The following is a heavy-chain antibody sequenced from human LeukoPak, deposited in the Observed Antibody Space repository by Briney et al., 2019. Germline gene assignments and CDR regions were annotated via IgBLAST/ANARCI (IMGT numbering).Heavy chain of an antibody. D-gene: IGHD6-25*01. Sequence: GGSLRLSCAASGFTFSSYSMNWVRQAPGKGLEWVSYISTSSSSIYHADSVKSRFTISRDNAKNSLFLQMNSLRDEDTAVYYCARGAGSDYYYYYGMDVWGQGTTVTVSS. J-gene: IGHJ6*02. V-gene: IGHV3-48*02. CDR2: ISTSSSSI. CDR1: GFTFSSYS. CDR3: ARGAGSDYYYYYGMDV.